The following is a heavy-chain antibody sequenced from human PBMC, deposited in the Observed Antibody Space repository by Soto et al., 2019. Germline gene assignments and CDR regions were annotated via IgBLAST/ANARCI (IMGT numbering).Heavy chain of an antibody. CDR3: ASGRGYCGETTCSYFDYCPH. CDR2: ISNDGSNK. Sequence: QVQLVESGGGVGQPGTSLRLSCAASGLTFSTYAMNWARLAPGKGLEWVAVISNDGSNKYYADSVKGRFTISRDNSKNTVYLQMSSLRSEDTAIYYCASGRGYCGETTCSYFDYCPHWGQGARVTVSS. J-gene: IGHJ1*01. D-gene: IGHD2-2*01. V-gene: IGHV3-30*03. CDR1: GLTFSTYA.